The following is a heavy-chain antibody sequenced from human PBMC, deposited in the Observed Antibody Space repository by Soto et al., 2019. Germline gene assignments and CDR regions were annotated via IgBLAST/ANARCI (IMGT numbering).Heavy chain of an antibody. J-gene: IGHJ4*02. CDR3: AREGSCSRSSCYPNTFDY. V-gene: IGHV3-30*03. CDR2: ISDDGRDT. D-gene: IGHD2-2*01. CDR1: GFTFSSFV. Sequence: PGGSLRLSCAASGFTFSSFVIHWVRQAPGKGLEWVALISDDGRDTKYADSVKGRFTISRDNSKNTLYLQMNSLRAEDTAVYHCAREGSCSRSSCYPNTFDYWGQGTLVTVSS.